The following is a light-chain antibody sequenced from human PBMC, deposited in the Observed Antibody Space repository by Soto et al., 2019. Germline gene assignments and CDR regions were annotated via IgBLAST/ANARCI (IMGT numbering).Light chain of an antibody. V-gene: IGKV1-39*01. CDR1: ESIANY. Sequence: DIQMTQSPSSLSVSVGDRVTITCRASESIANYLNWYQQKPGKAPNLLIYAASDLQSGVPSRFSGSGYGTDFTLTISSLQTEDFSTYFCQQSYISPYTFGQRTKLDI. J-gene: IGKJ2*01. CDR2: AAS. CDR3: QQSYISPYT.